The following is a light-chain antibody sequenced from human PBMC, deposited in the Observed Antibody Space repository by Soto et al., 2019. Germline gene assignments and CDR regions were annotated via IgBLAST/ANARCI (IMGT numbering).Light chain of an antibody. Sequence: EIVMTQSPATLSVSPGERATLSCRASQSVSSRLAWYQQKPGQAPRLLIYDASTRATGIPARFSGSGSGTAFTLTISSLQSEDFAVYYCQQYNNWPLTFGQGTKVEIK. V-gene: IGKV3-15*01. CDR1: QSVSSR. CDR2: DAS. J-gene: IGKJ1*01. CDR3: QQYNNWPLT.